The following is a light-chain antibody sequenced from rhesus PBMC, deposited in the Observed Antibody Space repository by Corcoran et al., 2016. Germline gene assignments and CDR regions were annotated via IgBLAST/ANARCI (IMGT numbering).Light chain of an antibody. CDR1: QSVSSY. J-gene: IGKJ2*01. CDR2: GAS. V-gene: IGKV3S9*01. Sequence: EIVMTQSPATLSLSPGERATLSCRASQSVSSYVAWYQQKPEQAPRLLIYGASSRATGIPDRVSGSGSGTDFTLTISSLEPEDFAVYYCQQYSKWPQYSFGQGTKVEIK. CDR3: QQYSKWPQYS.